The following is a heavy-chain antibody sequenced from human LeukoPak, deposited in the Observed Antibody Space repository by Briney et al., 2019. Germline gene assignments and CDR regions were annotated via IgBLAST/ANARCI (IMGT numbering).Heavy chain of an antibody. V-gene: IGHV3-23*01. D-gene: IGHD3-9*01. CDR3: AKVPPGVLRYFDWLLSALYFDY. CDR2: ISGSGGST. J-gene: IGHJ4*02. CDR1: GFTLSSYA. Sequence: AGGSLRLSCAASGFTLSSYAMSWVRQAPGKGLECVSAISGSGGSTYYADSVKGRFTISRDNSKNTLYLQMNSLRAEDTAVYYCAKVPPGVLRYFDWLLSALYFDYWGQGTLVTVSS.